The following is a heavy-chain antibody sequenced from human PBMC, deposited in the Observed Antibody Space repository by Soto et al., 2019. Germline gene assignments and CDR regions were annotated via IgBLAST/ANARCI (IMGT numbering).Heavy chain of an antibody. Sequence: SETLSLTCTVSGGSINTYYWSWIRQPPGKGLEWIGYIYYSGSTSYNPSLKSRVTISVDTSKNQFSLTLSSVTAADTAVYYCARALSGWYYILDYWGQGTLVTVS. CDR2: IYYSGST. V-gene: IGHV4-59*01. CDR1: GGSINTYY. J-gene: IGHJ4*02. D-gene: IGHD6-19*01. CDR3: ARALSGWYYILDY.